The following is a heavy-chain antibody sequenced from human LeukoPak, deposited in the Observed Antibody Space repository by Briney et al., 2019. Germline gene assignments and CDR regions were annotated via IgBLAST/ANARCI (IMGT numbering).Heavy chain of an antibody. CDR2: LKQDGSEK. J-gene: IGHJ4*02. Sequence: PGGSLRLSCAASGFTFSSYWMSWVRQAPGKGLEWVANLKQDGSEKNYVDSVKGRFTISRDNAKNSLYLQMNNLRAEDTAVYYCARDSPFGCNWGQGTLVTVSS. D-gene: IGHD2-15*01. CDR1: GFTFSSYW. V-gene: IGHV3-7*01. CDR3: ARDSPFGCN.